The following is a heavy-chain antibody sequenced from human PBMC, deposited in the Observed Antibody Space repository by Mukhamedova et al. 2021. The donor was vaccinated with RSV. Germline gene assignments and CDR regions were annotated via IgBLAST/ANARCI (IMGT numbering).Heavy chain of an antibody. Sequence: EYMGGIIPIFGTANYAQKFQGRVTITADESTSTAYMELSSLRSEDTAVYYCARAARDIVVVPAAQEVLYYYYMDVWGKGTTVTVPS. V-gene: IGHV1-69*01. D-gene: IGHD2-2*01. CDR3: ARAARDIVVVPAAQEVLYYYYMDV. CDR2: IIPIFGTA. J-gene: IGHJ6*03.